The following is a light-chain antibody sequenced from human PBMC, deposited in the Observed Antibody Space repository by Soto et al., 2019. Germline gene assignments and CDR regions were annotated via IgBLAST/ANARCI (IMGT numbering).Light chain of an antibody. CDR2: GAS. V-gene: IGKV3-20*01. Sequence: EIVLTQSPGTLSLSPGERATLSCRASQSVSSGYLAWYQQKPGQAPRLLIYGASSRATGVPDRFSGSGSGTDFTLTISRLEPEDFAVYYCQQYGSSPRTFGQGTKVAFK. J-gene: IGKJ1*01. CDR1: QSVSSGY. CDR3: QQYGSSPRT.